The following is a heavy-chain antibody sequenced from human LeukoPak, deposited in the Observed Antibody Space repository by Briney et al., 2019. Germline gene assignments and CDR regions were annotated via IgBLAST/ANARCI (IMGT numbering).Heavy chain of an antibody. J-gene: IGHJ6*02. Sequence: GGSLRLSCAASGFTFSSYGMHWVRQAPGKGLEWVAVIWYDGSNKYYADSVKGRFTISRDNPKNTLYLQMNSLRAEDTAVYYCARGTPELSPLPDYGMDVWGQGTTVTVSS. CDR2: IWYDGSNK. CDR1: GFTFSSYG. CDR3: ARGTPELSPLPDYGMDV. V-gene: IGHV3-33*01. D-gene: IGHD3-16*02.